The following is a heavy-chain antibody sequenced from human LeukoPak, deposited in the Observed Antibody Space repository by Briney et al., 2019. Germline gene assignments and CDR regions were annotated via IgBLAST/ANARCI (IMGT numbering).Heavy chain of an antibody. D-gene: IGHD4-17*01. CDR1: GGSLSSYY. Sequence: SETLSLTCTVSGGSLSSYYWSWIRQPPGKGLEWIGYIYYSGSTNYNPSLKSRVTISVDTSKNQFSLKLSSVTAADTAVYYCARLSYGDYDYYYYYMDVWGKGTTVTVSS. CDR3: ARLSYGDYDYYYYYMDV. CDR2: IYYSGST. V-gene: IGHV4-59*08. J-gene: IGHJ6*03.